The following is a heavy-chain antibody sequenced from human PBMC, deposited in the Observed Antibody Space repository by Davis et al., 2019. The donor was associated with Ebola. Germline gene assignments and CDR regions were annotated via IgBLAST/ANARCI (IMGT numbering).Heavy chain of an antibody. D-gene: IGHD2-15*01. J-gene: IGHJ4*02. CDR2: ISGSGGST. CDR3: AKDGGRRPFDY. CDR1: GFTFSSYA. Sequence: GESLNISCAASGFTFSSYAMSWVRQAPGKGLEWVSAISGSGGSTYYADSVKGRLTISRDNSKNTLYLQLNSLRAEDTAVYYCAKDGGRRPFDYWGQGTLVTVSS. V-gene: IGHV3-23*01.